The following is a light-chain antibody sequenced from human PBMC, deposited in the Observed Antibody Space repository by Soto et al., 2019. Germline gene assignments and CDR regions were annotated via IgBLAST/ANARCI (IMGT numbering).Light chain of an antibody. V-gene: IGKV1-5*01. CDR1: QSISGW. J-gene: IGKJ1*01. Sequence: DIQMTPSPSTLSASVVERVTINGRASQSISGWLAWYQQKPGKPPKILISDASSLESGVPSRFSGSGSGTEFTLTISSLQPDECATYYGQQYKTHSKTVGQGTKVDIK. CDR3: QQYKTHSKT. CDR2: DAS.